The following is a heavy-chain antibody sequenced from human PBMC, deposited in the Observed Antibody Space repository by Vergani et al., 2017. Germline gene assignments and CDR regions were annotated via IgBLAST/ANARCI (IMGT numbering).Heavy chain of an antibody. J-gene: IGHJ3*02. CDR1: GFTFSSYG. Sequence: QVQLVESGGGVVQPGGSLRLSCAASGFTFSSYGMHWVRQAPGKGLEWVALIWFDGTNKYYADSVKGRFTISRDNSKYTLYLQMNSLRAEDTAVYYCARYHCSSSSCYGEDSFDMWGQGTMVTVSS. V-gene: IGHV3-33*01. D-gene: IGHD2-2*01. CDR2: IWFDGTNK. CDR3: ARYHCSSSSCYGEDSFDM.